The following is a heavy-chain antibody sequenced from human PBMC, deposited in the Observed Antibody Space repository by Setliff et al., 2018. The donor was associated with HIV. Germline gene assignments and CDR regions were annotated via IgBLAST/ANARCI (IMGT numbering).Heavy chain of an antibody. CDR1: GGSISSYY. J-gene: IGHJ4*02. CDR2: IYTSGSI. D-gene: IGHD3-22*01. Sequence: ETLSLTCTVAGGSISSYYWSWIRQPAGKGLEWIGRIYTSGSINYNPSLKSRVTISVDTSKNQFSLKLSSLTAADTAVYYCARGLSFYDPGGFDYWGQGTLVTVSS. V-gene: IGHV4-4*07. CDR3: ARGLSFYDPGGFDY.